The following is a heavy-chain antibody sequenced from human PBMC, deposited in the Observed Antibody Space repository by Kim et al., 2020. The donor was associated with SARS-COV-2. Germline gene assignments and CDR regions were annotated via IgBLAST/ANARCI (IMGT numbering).Heavy chain of an antibody. J-gene: IGHJ2*01. CDR3: ATSPLRTSYWYFDL. D-gene: IGHD4-17*01. CDR1: GYTITELS. CDR2: FDPEDGET. V-gene: IGHV1-24*01. Sequence: ASVKVSCKVSGYTITELSMHWVRQAPGKGLEWMGGFDPEDGETIYAQKFQGRVTMTEDTSTDTAYMELSSLRSEDTAVYYCATSPLRTSYWYFDLWGRGTLVTVSS.